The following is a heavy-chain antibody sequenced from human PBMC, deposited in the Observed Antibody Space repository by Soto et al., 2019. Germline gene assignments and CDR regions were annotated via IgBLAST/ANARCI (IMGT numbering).Heavy chain of an antibody. V-gene: IGHV3-30-3*01. Sequence: QVQMVESGGGVVQPGRSLRLSCAASGFTFSSYAMHCVRQAPGKGLEWVAVISYDGSNKYYADSVKGRFTISRDNSKNTLYLQMNSLRAEDTAVYYCAREAPDYNLSPGMDVWGQGTTVTVSS. CDR3: AREAPDYNLSPGMDV. J-gene: IGHJ6*02. CDR1: GFTFSSYA. CDR2: ISYDGSNK. D-gene: IGHD4-4*01.